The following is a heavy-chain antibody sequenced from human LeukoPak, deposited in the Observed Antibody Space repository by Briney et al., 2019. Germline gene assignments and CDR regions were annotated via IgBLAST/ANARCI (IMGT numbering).Heavy chain of an antibody. V-gene: IGHV3-23*01. D-gene: IGHD1-26*01. CDR2: ISGSGGST. CDR3: ASHKGRSYPPQAFDI. J-gene: IGHJ3*02. Sequence: GGSLRLSCAASGFTFSSYAMSWVRQAPGKGLEWVSAISGSGGSTYYADSVKGRFTISRDNSKNTLYLQMNSLRAEDTAMYYCASHKGRSYPPQAFDIWGQGTMVTVSS. CDR1: GFTFSSYA.